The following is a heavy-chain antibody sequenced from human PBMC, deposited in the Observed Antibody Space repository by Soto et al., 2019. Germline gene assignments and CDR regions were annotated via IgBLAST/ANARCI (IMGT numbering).Heavy chain of an antibody. Sequence: QVQLQQWGAGLLKPSETLSLTCAVDGGSFSHYHWSWIRQPPGKGLEWIGEINHSGSTNYNPSLKSRVTISVQTSKKQFSLKLDSVTAADTAVYYCASKDMATMAGNSWGQGTLVTVSS. CDR2: INHSGST. J-gene: IGHJ4*02. CDR3: ASKDMATMAGNS. V-gene: IGHV4-34*01. D-gene: IGHD5-12*01. CDR1: GGSFSHYH.